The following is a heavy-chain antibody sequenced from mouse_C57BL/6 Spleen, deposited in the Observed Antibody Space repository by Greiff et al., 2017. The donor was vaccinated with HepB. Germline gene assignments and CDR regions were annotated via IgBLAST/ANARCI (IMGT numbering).Heavy chain of an antibody. CDR1: GYAFSSYW. D-gene: IGHD2-5*01. CDR3: ARFEAYYSNLYAMDY. V-gene: IGHV1-80*01. J-gene: IGHJ4*01. CDR2: IYPGDGDT. Sequence: QVQLKQSGAELVKPGASVKISCKASGYAFSSYWMNWVKQRPGKGLEWIGQIYPGDGDTNYNGKFKGKATLTADKSSSTAYMQLSSLTSEDSAVYFCARFEAYYSNLYAMDYWGQGTSVTVSS.